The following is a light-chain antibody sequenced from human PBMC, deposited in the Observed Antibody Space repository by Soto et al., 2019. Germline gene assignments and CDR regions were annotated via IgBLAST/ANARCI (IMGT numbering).Light chain of an antibody. CDR1: TGVVTSGHY. V-gene: IGLV7-46*01. CDR3: LLSYNGMSRV. Sequence: QAVVTQEPSLTVSPGGTVTLTCGSSTGVVTSGHYPYWFQQKPGQAPRTLIYDTSNKHSWTPARFSGSLLGGKAALTLSGAQPEDEAEYYCLLSYNGMSRVFGRGTKLTVL. J-gene: IGLJ3*02. CDR2: DTS.